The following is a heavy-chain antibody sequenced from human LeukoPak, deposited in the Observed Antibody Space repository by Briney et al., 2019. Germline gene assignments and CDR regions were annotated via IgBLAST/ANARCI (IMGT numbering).Heavy chain of an antibody. V-gene: IGHV3-30*03. CDR1: GFTFSSYG. Sequence: GRSLRLSCAASGFTFSSYGMHWVRQAPGKGLEWVAVISYDGSNKYYADSVKGRFTISRDNAKNSLYLQMNSLRAEDTAVYYCARPLMYYYGSETYFWFDPWGQGTPVTVSS. CDR3: ARPLMYYYGSETYFWFDP. D-gene: IGHD3-10*01. J-gene: IGHJ5*02. CDR2: ISYDGSNK.